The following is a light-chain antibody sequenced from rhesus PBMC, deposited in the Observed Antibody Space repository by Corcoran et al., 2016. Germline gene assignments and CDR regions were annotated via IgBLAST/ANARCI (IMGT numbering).Light chain of an antibody. CDR3: QQGYSIPFT. V-gene: IGKV1-33*02. Sequence: DIQMSQSPSSLSASVGDKVTITCRASQGISNALAWYQQKPGKAPKLLVYVASTLESGVPSRFSGSRSGTDFTLTSSSLQPEDFATYYGQQGYSIPFTFGPGTKLDIK. J-gene: IGKJ3*01. CDR2: VAS. CDR1: QGISNA.